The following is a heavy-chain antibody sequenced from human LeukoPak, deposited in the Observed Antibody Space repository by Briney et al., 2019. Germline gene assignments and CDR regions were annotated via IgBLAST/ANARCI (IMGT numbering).Heavy chain of an antibody. D-gene: IGHD6-13*01. J-gene: IGHJ5*02. CDR1: GGSISSSSYY. CDR2: IYYSGST. V-gene: IGHV4-39*07. Sequence: SETLSLTCTVSGGSISSSSYYWGWIRQPPGTGLEWIGSIYYSGSTYNNPSIKSRVLKSRVTISVDTSKNQFSLELNSVTAADTAVYYCARDPSVAAAGNNWFDPWGQGTLVTVSS. CDR3: ARDPSVAAAGNNWFDP.